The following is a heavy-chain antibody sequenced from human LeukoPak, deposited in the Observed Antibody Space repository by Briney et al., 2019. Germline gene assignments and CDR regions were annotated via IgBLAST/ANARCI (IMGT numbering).Heavy chain of an antibody. CDR3: ARGYDSSGYYYEATSEFDY. D-gene: IGHD3-22*01. CDR1: GYTFTSYY. J-gene: IGHJ4*02. Sequence: SVKVSCKASGYTFTSYYMHWVRQAPGQGLEWMGGIIPIFGTANYAQKFQGRVTITADESTSTAYMELSSLRSEDTAVYYCARGYDSSGYYYEATSEFDYWGQGTLVTVSS. V-gene: IGHV1-69*13. CDR2: IIPIFGTA.